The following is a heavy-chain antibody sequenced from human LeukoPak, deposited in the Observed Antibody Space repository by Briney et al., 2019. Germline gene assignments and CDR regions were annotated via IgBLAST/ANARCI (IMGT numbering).Heavy chain of an antibody. D-gene: IGHD2-15*01. Sequence: GGSLRLSCAASGFTFSIYAMSWVRQAPGKGLEWVSTISGSGGSTYYADSVKGRFTISRDNSKNTLYLQMNSLRAEDTAVYYCAKGLRYCSGVTCYKDNYWGQGTLVTVSS. CDR3: AKGLRYCSGVTCYKDNY. V-gene: IGHV3-23*01. CDR1: GFTFSIYA. J-gene: IGHJ4*02. CDR2: ISGSGGST.